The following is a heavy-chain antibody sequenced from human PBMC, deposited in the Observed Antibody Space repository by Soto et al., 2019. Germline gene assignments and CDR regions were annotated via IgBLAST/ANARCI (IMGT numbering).Heavy chain of an antibody. CDR1: GFTFSSYS. CDR3: ARHSVWGSPRDY. Sequence: EVQLVESGGGLVQPGGSLRLSCAASGFTFSSYSMNWVRQAPGKGLEWVSYISSSSSTIYYADSVKGRFTISRDNAKKSVYMTINSLRDGDMAEDSWARHSVWGSPRDYWGHGTMVTVS. J-gene: IGHJ4*01. V-gene: IGHV3-48*02. D-gene: IGHD3-16*01. CDR2: ISSSSSTI.